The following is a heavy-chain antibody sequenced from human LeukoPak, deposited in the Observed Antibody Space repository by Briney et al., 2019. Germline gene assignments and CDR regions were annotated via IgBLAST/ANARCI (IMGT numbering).Heavy chain of an antibody. V-gene: IGHV1-46*01. CDR3: ARDLGLRGVTNWFDP. CDR1: AYTFSSYL. Sequence: ASVKVSCKASAYTFSSYLLHWVRQAPGQGLEWMGIIDPSGGSTDYAQKFQGRIIMTRDMSTSTVCMELSSLRSEDTAVYYCARDLGLRGVTNWFDPWGQGTLVTVSS. J-gene: IGHJ5*02. CDR2: IDPSGGST. D-gene: IGHD3-10*01.